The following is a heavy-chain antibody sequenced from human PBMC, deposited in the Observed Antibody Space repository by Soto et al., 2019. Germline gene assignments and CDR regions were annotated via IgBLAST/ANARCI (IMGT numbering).Heavy chain of an antibody. D-gene: IGHD1-1*01. J-gene: IGHJ6*02. CDR2: IAYAGSTI. Sequence: QVQLVESGGGVVQPGRSLRLSCAASGFSFSDYAMHWVLQAPGKGLEWVAGIAYAGSTIQYADSVTGRFTISRDNSKNNLCRQMTSLTEDDKGVTQCGKDKTTSDYYDDGMDLWGQGATVIVSS. CDR3: GKDKTTSDYYDDGMDL. V-gene: IGHV3-30*18. CDR1: GFSFSDYA.